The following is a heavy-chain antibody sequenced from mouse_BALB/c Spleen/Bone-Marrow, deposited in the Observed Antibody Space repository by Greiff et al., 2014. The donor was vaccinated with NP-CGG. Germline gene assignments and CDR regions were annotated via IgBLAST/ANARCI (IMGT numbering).Heavy chain of an antibody. CDR3: ARSAPWDGFAY. CDR2: INPSTGYT. D-gene: IGHD4-1*01. J-gene: IGHJ3*01. CDR1: GYTFTSYW. Sequence: QVQLKDSGAELAKPGASVKMSCKASGYTFTSYWMHWVKQRPGQGLEWIGYINPSTGYTEYNQKFKDKATLTADKSSSTAYMQLSSLTSEDSAVYYCARSAPWDGFAYWGQGTLVTVSA. V-gene: IGHV1-7*01.